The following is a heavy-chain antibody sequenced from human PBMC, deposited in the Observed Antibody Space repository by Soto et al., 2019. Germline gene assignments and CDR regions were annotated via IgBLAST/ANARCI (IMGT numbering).Heavy chain of an antibody. CDR1: GGSISNYY. CDR3: VRDGTKNLRDWFDP. V-gene: IGHV4-4*07. CDR2: IYATGRT. Sequence: SETLSLTCTVSGGSISNYYWTWIRQPPGKGLEWIGRIYATGRTDYNPSLKSRLTMSVDMSTKQFSLTLRSVTAADTAMYYCVRDGTKNLRDWFDPWGQGILVTVSS. J-gene: IGHJ5*02. D-gene: IGHD1-1*01.